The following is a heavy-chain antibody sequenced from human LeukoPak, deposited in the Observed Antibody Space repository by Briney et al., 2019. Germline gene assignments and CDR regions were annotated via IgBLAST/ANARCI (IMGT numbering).Heavy chain of an antibody. D-gene: IGHD4-17*01. J-gene: IGHJ4*02. CDR1: GFTFSSYA. CDR2: ISSSGGST. CDR3: VKGGLYGDYYFDY. V-gene: IGHV3-23*01. Sequence: GGSLRLSCAASGFTFSSYAMSWVRQAPGKGLEWVSGISSSGGSTYYADSVKGRFTISRDNSKYTLYLQMNSLRADDTVLYYCVKGGLYGDYYFDYWGQGTLVTVSS.